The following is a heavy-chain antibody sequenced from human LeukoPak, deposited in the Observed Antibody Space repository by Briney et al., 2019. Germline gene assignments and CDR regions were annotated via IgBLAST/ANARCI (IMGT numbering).Heavy chain of an antibody. V-gene: IGHV1-2*04. Sequence: ASVKVSCKASGYTFTSYYMHWVRQAPGQGLEWMGIINPNSGGTNYAQKFQGWVTMTRDTSISTAYMELSRLRSDDTAVYYCARGGITGTTRGPTRLNDAFDIWGQGTMVTVSS. J-gene: IGHJ3*02. CDR2: INPNSGGT. D-gene: IGHD1-20*01. CDR1: GYTFTSYY. CDR3: ARGGITGTTRGPTRLNDAFDI.